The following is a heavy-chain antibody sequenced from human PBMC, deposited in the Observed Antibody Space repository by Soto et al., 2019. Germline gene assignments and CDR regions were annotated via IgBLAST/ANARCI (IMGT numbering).Heavy chain of an antibody. CDR1: GFTFTSYA. CDR2: ISGSGVST. CDR3: AKEEAYSSGWGSFDY. J-gene: IGHJ4*02. Sequence: EVQLSESGGGLVQPGGSLRVSCAASGFTFTSYAMSWVRQAPGKGLEWVSAISGSGVSTYYADSVKGRFTISRDNSKNTLFLQMNSLRAEDTAVYYCAKEEAYSSGWGSFDYWGQGTLVTVSS. V-gene: IGHV3-23*01. D-gene: IGHD6-19*01.